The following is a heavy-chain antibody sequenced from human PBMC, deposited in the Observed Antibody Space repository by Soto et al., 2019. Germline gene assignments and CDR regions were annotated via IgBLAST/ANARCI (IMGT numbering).Heavy chain of an antibody. CDR2: IYYSGST. CDR1: GGSISSYY. Sequence: SETLSLTCTVSGGSISSYYWSWIRQPPGKGLEWIGYIYYSGSTNYNPSLKSRVTISVDTSKNQFSLKLSSVTAADTAVYYCAREDQDYYGSGPFGYWGQGTLVTVSS. D-gene: IGHD3-10*01. V-gene: IGHV4-59*01. J-gene: IGHJ4*02. CDR3: AREDQDYYGSGPFGY.